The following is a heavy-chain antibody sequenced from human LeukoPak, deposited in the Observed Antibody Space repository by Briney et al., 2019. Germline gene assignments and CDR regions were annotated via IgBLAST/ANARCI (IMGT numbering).Heavy chain of an antibody. Sequence: GASVKVSCKASGYTFTSYGVSWVRQAPGQGLEWMGWISAYNGNTNYARKLQGRVTMTTDTSTSTAYMELRSLRSDDTAVYYCAREVATIRSMDYWGQGTLVTVSS. CDR2: ISAYNGNT. CDR3: AREVATIRSMDY. D-gene: IGHD5-12*01. V-gene: IGHV1-18*01. CDR1: GYTFTSYG. J-gene: IGHJ4*02.